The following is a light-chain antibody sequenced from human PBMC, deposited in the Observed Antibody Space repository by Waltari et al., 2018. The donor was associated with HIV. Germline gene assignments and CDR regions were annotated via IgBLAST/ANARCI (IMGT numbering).Light chain of an antibody. CDR2: DIN. CDR3: QSYDSSLSVI. Sequence: QPELTQPPSVSGAPGQTVTISCTGSSPTIGAGSGVHWYQHLPGAAPKLLIYDINTRPSGVPDRFSGSKSGTSASLAITGLQVEDEGDYFCQSYDSSLSVIFGGGTKLTVL. J-gene: IGLJ2*01. V-gene: IGLV1-40*01. CDR1: SPTIGAGSG.